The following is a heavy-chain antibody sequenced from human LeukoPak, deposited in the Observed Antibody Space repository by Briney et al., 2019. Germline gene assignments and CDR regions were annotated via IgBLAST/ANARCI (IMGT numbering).Heavy chain of an antibody. J-gene: IGHJ4*02. CDR1: GGSFSGYY. D-gene: IGHD6-13*01. CDR2: INHSGST. Sequence: SSETLSLTCAVYGGSFSGYYWSWIRQPPGKGLEWIGEINHSGSTNYNPSLKSRVTISVDTSKNQFSLKLSSVTAADTAVYYCASPREGQLVRPFDYWGQGTLVTVSS. V-gene: IGHV4-34*01. CDR3: ASPREGQLVRPFDY.